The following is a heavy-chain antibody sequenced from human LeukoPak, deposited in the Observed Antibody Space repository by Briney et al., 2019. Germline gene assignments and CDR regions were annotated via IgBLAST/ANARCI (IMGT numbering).Heavy chain of an antibody. CDR1: GFTVSSNY. D-gene: IGHD2-15*01. Sequence: GGSLRLSCAASGFTVSSNYMSWVRQAPGEGLEWVSVTYSGGRTYYADSVKGRFTISRDNSKNTLYLQMNSLRAEDTAVYYCAKETAEDIVVVVAATSGLDYWGQGTLVTVSS. J-gene: IGHJ4*02. V-gene: IGHV3-53*01. CDR2: TYSGGRT. CDR3: AKETAEDIVVVVAATSGLDY.